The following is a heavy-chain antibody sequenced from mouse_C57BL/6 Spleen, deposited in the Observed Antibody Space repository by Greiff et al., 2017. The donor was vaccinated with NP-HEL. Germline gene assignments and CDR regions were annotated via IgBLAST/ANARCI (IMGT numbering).Heavy chain of an antibody. Sequence: QVQLQQPGTELVKPGASVKLSCKASGYTFTSYCMHWVKQRPGQGLEWIGNINPSNGGTNYNEKFKSKATLTVDKSTSTAYMLLSSMTSENSAVDYCARSYYYGDDAGFAYWGQGTLVTVSA. V-gene: IGHV1-53*01. CDR2: INPSNGGT. CDR1: GYTFTSYC. CDR3: ARSYYYGDDAGFAY. J-gene: IGHJ3*01. D-gene: IGHD2-2*01.